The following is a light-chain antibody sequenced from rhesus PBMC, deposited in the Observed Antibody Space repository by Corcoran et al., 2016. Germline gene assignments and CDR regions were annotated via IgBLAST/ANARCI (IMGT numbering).Light chain of an antibody. J-gene: IGKJ1*01. V-gene: IGKV1-21*01. Sequence: DIQMTQSPSSLSASVGDRVSITCRASQGISSWLAWYQQKPGKAPNLLLYKASSLQSGVPSRFSGSGSVTDVTITISSLQPEDFATYYCKQYNSAPWTFGQGTKGENK. CDR1: QGISSW. CDR3: KQYNSAPWT. CDR2: KAS.